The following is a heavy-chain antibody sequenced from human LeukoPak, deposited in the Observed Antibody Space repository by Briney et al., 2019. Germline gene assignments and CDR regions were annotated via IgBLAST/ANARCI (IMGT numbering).Heavy chain of an antibody. Sequence: ASVKVSCKASGYTFTSYAISWVRQAPGQGLEWMGWIGAYNGNTNYAQNIKGRVTMTTDTSTSTAYMELRSLRSDDTAVYYCARGSASSSGFDYWGQGTLVTVSS. CDR1: GYTFTSYA. CDR3: ARGSASSSGFDY. J-gene: IGHJ4*02. D-gene: IGHD6-19*01. CDR2: IGAYNGNT. V-gene: IGHV1-18*01.